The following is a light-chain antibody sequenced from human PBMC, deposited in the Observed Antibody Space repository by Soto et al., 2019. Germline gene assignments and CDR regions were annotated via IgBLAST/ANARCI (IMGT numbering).Light chain of an antibody. V-gene: IGLV4-69*01. CDR2: LNRDGSH. J-gene: IGLJ2*01. CDR3: QTGDTVVV. CDR1: SGHSDYG. Sequence: QPVLTQSPSASASLGASVKLTCTLSSGHSDYGIAWHQQQPDKGPRYLMKLNRDGSHNKGDGIPDRFSGSSSGAERYLIISSLQSDDEADYCCQTGDTVVVFGGGTKLTVL.